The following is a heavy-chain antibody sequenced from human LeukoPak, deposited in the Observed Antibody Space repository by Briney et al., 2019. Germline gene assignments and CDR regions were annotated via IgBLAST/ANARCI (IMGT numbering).Heavy chain of an antibody. V-gene: IGHV4-59*08. CDR1: GGSISGTYY. D-gene: IGHD3-16*01. Sequence: SETLSLTCTVSGGSISGTYYWSWIRPTPGKGLEWIGYIYYTGTTDSNPSLKSRVTISLDTSKNQFSLNLSSVTAADTAVYYCARRWVYDKRAFDAWGQGTMVTVSS. J-gene: IGHJ3*01. CDR3: ARRWVYDKRAFDA. CDR2: IYYTGTT.